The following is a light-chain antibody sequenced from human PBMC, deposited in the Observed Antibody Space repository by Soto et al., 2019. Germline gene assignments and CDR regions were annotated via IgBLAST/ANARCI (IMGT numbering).Light chain of an antibody. Sequence: DVQMTQSPSSLSASVGDRVTITCRASQNIDIYLNWYQQKPGRPPTLLIYTTSRRQSGVPTRFSGSGSGTDFTLTISNLQPEDFATYSCHHSYITPPAFGQWTKVGIK. CDR3: HHSYITPPA. V-gene: IGKV1-39*01. CDR1: QNIDIY. CDR2: TTS. J-gene: IGKJ2*01.